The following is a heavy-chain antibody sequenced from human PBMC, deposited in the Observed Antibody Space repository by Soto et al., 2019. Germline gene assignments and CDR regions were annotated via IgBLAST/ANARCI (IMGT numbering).Heavy chain of an antibody. D-gene: IGHD3-16*02. J-gene: IGHJ4*02. CDR3: ASSNPNKFGGVIAPDY. CDR2: IYYSGST. Sequence: QVQLQESGPGLVKPSETLSLTCTVSGGSISSYYWSWIRQPPGKGLEWIGYIYYSGSTNYNPSLKSRVTISVDTSKNQFSLKLSSVTAADTTVYYCASSNPNKFGGVIAPDYWGLGTLVTVSS. V-gene: IGHV4-59*01. CDR1: GGSISSYY.